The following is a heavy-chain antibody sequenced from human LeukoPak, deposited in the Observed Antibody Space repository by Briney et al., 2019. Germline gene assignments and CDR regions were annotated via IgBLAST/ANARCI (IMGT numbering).Heavy chain of an antibody. Sequence: GGSLRLSCGASGFIFSTYSMNWVRQAPGKGLEWVASISSSRTYIYYADSLKGRFTISRDNAKNSLYLQMNSLRAEDTAVYYCARDRSRAEDDWGQGTLVTVSS. J-gene: IGHJ4*02. CDR2: ISSSRTYI. D-gene: IGHD1-14*01. CDR1: GFIFSTYS. V-gene: IGHV3-21*01. CDR3: ARDRSRAEDD.